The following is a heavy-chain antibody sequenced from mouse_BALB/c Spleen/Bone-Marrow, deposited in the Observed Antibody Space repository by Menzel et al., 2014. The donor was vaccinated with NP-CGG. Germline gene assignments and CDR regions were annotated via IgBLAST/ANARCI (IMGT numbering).Heavy chain of an antibody. CDR2: IDPANGNT. J-gene: IGHJ3*01. Sequence: EVQLQQSGAELVKPGASVKLSCTASGFNIXDTYMYWVKQRPEQGLEWIGGIDPANGNTKYDPKFQDKATITADTSSNTAYLQLSSLTSEDTAVYYCARYYYGSSLFAYWGQGTLVTVSA. CDR3: ARYYYGSSLFAY. V-gene: IGHV14-3*02. D-gene: IGHD1-1*01. CDR1: GFNIXDTY.